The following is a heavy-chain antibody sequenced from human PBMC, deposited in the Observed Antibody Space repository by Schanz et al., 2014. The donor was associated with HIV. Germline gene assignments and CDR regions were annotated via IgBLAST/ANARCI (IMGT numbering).Heavy chain of an antibody. CDR3: AKDRNGYNQPIES. D-gene: IGHD5-18*01. CDR1: GFSFSSYA. Sequence: EVQLLESGGGLVQPGKSLRLSCAASGFSFSSYAMNWVRQAPGKGLEYVATISGGGRDKYYADSVRGRVTISRDNPKNTLYLQIDSLRVDDTAMYYCAKDRNGYNQPIESWGHGTLVSVSS. CDR2: ISGGGRDK. J-gene: IGHJ5*01. V-gene: IGHV3-23*01.